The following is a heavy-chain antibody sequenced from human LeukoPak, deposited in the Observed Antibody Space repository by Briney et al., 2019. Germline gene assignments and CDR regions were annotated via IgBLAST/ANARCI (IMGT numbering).Heavy chain of an antibody. V-gene: IGHV4-59*01. J-gene: IGHJ4*02. CDR3: ARETDGYNSF. Sequence: SETLSHTCTVSGGSLSSYYWGWIRQPPGRGLEWIGYIYYSGSTNYNPSLKSRVTISVDTSKNQFSLKLSSVTAADTAVYYCARETDGYNSFWGQGTLVTVSS. CDR1: GGSLSSYY. D-gene: IGHD5-24*01. CDR2: IYYSGST.